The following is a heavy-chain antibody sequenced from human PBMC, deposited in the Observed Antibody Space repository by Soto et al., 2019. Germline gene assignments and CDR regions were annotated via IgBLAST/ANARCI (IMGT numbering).Heavy chain of an antibody. J-gene: IGHJ4*02. D-gene: IGHD2-15*01. CDR1: GFHLSSCA. CDR2: ISYDGTTK. V-gene: IGHV3-30*09. Sequence: PXWCLRLSCAASGFHLSSCAMHWVRQAPGKGLEWVAAISYDGTTKYYAGSVQGRFAISRDNSNDTLYLQMNSLRPEDTALYYCARGDVVVVVTANNLEDWGQGTLVTVSS. CDR3: ARGDVVVVVTANNLED.